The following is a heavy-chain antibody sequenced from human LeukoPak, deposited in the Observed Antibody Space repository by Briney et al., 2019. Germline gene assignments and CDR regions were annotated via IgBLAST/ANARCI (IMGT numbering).Heavy chain of an antibody. Sequence: ASVKVSCKASGYTFTGYYMHWVRQAPGQGLEWMGWINPNSGGTNYAQKLQGRVTITADESTSTAYMALSTLRSEDTAVYYCARGGIVVVPPDISHHEALHIWGQGTMVTVSS. CDR2: INPNSGGT. V-gene: IGHV1-2*02. D-gene: IGHD2-2*01. CDR3: ARGGIVVVPPDISHHEALHI. CDR1: GYTFTGYY. J-gene: IGHJ3*02.